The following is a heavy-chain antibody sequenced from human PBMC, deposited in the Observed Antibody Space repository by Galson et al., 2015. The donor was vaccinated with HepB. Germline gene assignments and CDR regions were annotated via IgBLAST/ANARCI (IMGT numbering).Heavy chain of an antibody. CDR1: GFTFSSYA. V-gene: IGHV3-23*01. J-gene: IGHJ3*02. CDR3: AKDGFWSGDFWSGYYSTATDAFDI. Sequence: SLRLSCAASGFTFSSYAMSWVRQVPGKGLEWVSAISGSGGSTYYADSVKGRFTISRDNSKNTLYLQMNSLRAEDTAVYYCAKDGFWSGDFWSGYYSTATDAFDIWGQGTMVTVSS. CDR2: ISGSGGST. D-gene: IGHD3-3*01.